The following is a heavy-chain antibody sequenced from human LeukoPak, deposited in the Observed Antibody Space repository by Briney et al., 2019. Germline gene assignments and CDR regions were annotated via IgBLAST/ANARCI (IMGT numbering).Heavy chain of an antibody. CDR3: ARDSSWFDP. V-gene: IGHV1-2*02. CDR2: INPNSGGT. CDR1: GYTFTGYY. Sequence: ASVKVSCKASGYTFTGYYMHWVRPAPGQGLKWMGWINPNSGGTNYPQKSQGRITMTRDTSIRPAYLELRRLRFAEHARYYRARDSSWFDPWGQGTLVTVSS. J-gene: IGHJ5*02.